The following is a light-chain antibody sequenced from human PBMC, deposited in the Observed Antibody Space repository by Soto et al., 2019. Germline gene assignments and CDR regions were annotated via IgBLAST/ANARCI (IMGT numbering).Light chain of an antibody. V-gene: IGKV1-5*01. CDR3: QKYNSYS. CDR1: QSISSS. CDR2: AAS. Sequence: DIHMTQSPSSLSSSLGDSVTIPCRGSQSISSSLNWYQQKPRKAPKLLIYAASSLDSGATSSFSGSGSGTEFTLTISSLQPDDFATYYCQKYNSYSFGQGTKVDIK. J-gene: IGKJ1*01.